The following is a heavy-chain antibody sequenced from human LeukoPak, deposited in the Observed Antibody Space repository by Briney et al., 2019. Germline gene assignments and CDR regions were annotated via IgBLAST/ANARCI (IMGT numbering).Heavy chain of an antibody. Sequence: SETLSLTCTVSGGSISSYYWSWIRQPAGKGLEWIGRIYTSGSTNYNPSLKSRVTMSVDTSKNQFSLKLSSVTAADTAVYYCARVRWLAPKTYYFGYWGQGTLVTVSS. V-gene: IGHV4-4*07. CDR2: IYTSGST. J-gene: IGHJ4*02. CDR1: GGSISSYY. D-gene: IGHD6-19*01. CDR3: ARVRWLAPKTYYFGY.